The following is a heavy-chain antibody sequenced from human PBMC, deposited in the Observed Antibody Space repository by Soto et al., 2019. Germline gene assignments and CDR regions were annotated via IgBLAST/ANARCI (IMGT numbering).Heavy chain of an antibody. CDR2: INRDGTDT. CDR1: EFTFSSYW. Sequence: EVQLMESGGGLVQPGGSQRLSCTASEFTFSSYWMHWVRQAPGKGLEWLSRINRDGTDTSYADSVKGRFTVSRDNVKNTLYLQMDSLIVEDTAVYYCARRGQTAGLGYWGQGALVTVSS. D-gene: IGHD6-25*01. CDR3: ARRGQTAGLGY. J-gene: IGHJ4*02. V-gene: IGHV3-74*01.